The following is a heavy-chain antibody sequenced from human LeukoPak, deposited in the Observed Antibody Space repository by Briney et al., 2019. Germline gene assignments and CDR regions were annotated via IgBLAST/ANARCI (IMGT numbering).Heavy chain of an antibody. D-gene: IGHD4-23*01. CDR2: IYTSGST. V-gene: IGHV4-61*02. Sequence: PSQTLSLTCTVSGGSISSGSYYWSWIRQPAGKGLEWIGRIYTSGSTNYNPSLKSRVTISVDTSKNQFSLKLSSVTAADTAVYYCARAFEAGGNSGVFDYWGQGTLVTVSS. J-gene: IGHJ4*02. CDR1: GGSISSGSYY. CDR3: ARAFEAGGNSGVFDY.